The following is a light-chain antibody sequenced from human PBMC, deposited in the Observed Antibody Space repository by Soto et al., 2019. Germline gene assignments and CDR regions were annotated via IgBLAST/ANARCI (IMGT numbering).Light chain of an antibody. Sequence: QSALTQPPSASGSPGQSVVISCTGSSSDVGGYNYVSWYQQHPGKAPKLLLYEVTKRPSGVPDRFSGSKSGNTASLTVSGLQAEDEADYYCSSYTASSNLLSGGGTKLTVL. CDR2: EVT. J-gene: IGLJ2*01. CDR3: SSYTASSNLL. V-gene: IGLV2-8*01. CDR1: SSDVGGYNY.